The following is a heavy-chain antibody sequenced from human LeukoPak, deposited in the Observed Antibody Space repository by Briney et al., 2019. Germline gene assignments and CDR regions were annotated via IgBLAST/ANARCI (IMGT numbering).Heavy chain of an antibody. CDR3: ARPGRRGKSSSSFDY. Sequence: GESLKISCKASGYSFTSYWIGWVRQMPGKGLEWMGIIYPGDSDTEYSPSFQGQVTISADKSISTAYLQWSSLKASDTAMYYCARPGRRGKSSSSFDYWGQGTLVTVSS. CDR1: GYSFTSYW. J-gene: IGHJ4*02. V-gene: IGHV5-51*01. D-gene: IGHD6-6*01. CDR2: IYPGDSDT.